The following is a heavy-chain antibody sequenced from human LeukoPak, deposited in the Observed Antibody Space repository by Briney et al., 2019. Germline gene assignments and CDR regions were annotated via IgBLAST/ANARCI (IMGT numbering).Heavy chain of an antibody. V-gene: IGHV3-23*01. D-gene: IGHD3-3*01. CDR3: AKDGGGSLEWLPPMDV. CDR1: GFTFSVYS. J-gene: IGHJ6*02. CDR2: ITGSGAST. Sequence: GGSLRLSCAASGFTFSVYSMNWVRQAPGKGLEWVSSITGSGASTYYGDSVKGRFTISRDNSKNTLYLQMNRLRAEDTAVYYCAKDGGGSLEWLPPMDVWGQGTTVTVSS.